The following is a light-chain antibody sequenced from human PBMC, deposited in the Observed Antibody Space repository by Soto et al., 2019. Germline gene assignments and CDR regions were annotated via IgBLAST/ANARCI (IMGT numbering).Light chain of an antibody. CDR2: EVN. CDR1: SSDVAFYNH. Sequence: HSVLTQPASVSGSPGQAITISCAGTSSDVAFYNHVSWYQQHPGKAPKLLIYEVNNRPSGVSHRFSGSKSGNTASLTISGLQAEDEADHYCSSFASTHTYVFGTGTKVTVL. J-gene: IGLJ1*01. V-gene: IGLV2-14*01. CDR3: SSFASTHTYV.